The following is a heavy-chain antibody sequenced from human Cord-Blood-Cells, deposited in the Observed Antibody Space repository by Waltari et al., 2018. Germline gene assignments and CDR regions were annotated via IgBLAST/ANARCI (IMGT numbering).Heavy chain of an antibody. D-gene: IGHD6-6*01. CDR2: ISSINSTI. CDR3: ARRGGVAARDY. CDR1: GFTFSSYS. Sequence: EVQLVESGGGLVQPGGSLRLSCAASGFTFSSYSMNWVRQATGKGLEWVLYISSINSTIYYADSVKGRFTIARDNAKNSLYLQMNSRRDEDTAVYYCARRGGVAARDYWGQGTLVTVSS. V-gene: IGHV3-48*02. J-gene: IGHJ4*02.